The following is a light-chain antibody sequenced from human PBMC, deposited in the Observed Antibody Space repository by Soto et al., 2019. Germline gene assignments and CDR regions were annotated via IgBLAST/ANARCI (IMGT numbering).Light chain of an antibody. J-gene: IGKJ2*01. Sequence: EIVLTQSPATLSLSPGERATLSCRASQSVGSYLAWYQHKPGQAPRLLIYDASNRATGIPARFSGSGSRTDFTLTISRREPEDFAVYYCQQRYNWPNTFGQGTKLEIK. CDR1: QSVGSY. V-gene: IGKV3-11*01. CDR3: QQRYNWPNT. CDR2: DAS.